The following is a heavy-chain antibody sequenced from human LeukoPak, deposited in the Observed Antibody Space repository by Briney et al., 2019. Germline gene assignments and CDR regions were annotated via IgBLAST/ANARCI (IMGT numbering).Heavy chain of an antibody. CDR2: MNPKNGDA. D-gene: IGHD6-19*01. Sequence: ASVKVSCKASGYTFTSYDINWVRQATGQGLEWMGWMNPKNGDAGYAQKFQGRVTIARNTSISTGYMELSSLRSEDTAVYYCARSVSGTNAFDIWGQGTMVTVSS. J-gene: IGHJ3*02. CDR3: ARSVSGTNAFDI. CDR1: GYTFTSYD. V-gene: IGHV1-8*03.